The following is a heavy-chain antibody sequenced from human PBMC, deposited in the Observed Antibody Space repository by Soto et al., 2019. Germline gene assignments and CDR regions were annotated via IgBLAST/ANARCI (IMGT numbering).Heavy chain of an antibody. V-gene: IGHV3-23*01. CDR1: GFTFNKYA. Sequence: PWGSLRLSCAASGFTFNKYAISWVRHSPLKWLEWVSGISSSGGNTAYGDSVKGRFTISRDNSKNTLYLQMNSLRADDAAVYFCAKGHDFWSSYSYYYGMYVWGQGTTVTVSS. CDR2: ISSSGGNT. D-gene: IGHD3-3*01. J-gene: IGHJ6*02. CDR3: AKGHDFWSSYSYYYGMYV.